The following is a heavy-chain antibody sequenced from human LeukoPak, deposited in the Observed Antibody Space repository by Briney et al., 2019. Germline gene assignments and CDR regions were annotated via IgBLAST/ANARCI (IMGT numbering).Heavy chain of an antibody. J-gene: IGHJ4*02. CDR1: GFTFSDAW. D-gene: IGHD1-26*01. CDR2: IKSKTDGGTT. Sequence: TGGSLRLSCAASGFTFSDAWMSWVRQAPGKGLGWVGRIKSKTDGGTTDYAAPVKGRFTISRDDSKNTLYLQMNSLKTEDTAVYYCTTRGGSFSIFDYWGQGTLVTVSS. CDR3: TTRGGSFSIFDY. V-gene: IGHV3-15*01.